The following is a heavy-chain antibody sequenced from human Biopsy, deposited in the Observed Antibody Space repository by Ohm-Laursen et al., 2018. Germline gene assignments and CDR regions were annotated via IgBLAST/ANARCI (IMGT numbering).Heavy chain of an antibody. Sequence: SQTLSLTCTVSGGSISSGGSYWSWIRQRPGKGLEWIGYIFNSANTYYNPSLKNLITISGDTSKNQFSLKLNSVTAADTAVYCCARGDYFDSNGYFWFDYWGQGTLVTVSS. CDR3: ARGDYFDSNGYFWFDY. CDR1: GGSISSGGSY. CDR2: IFNSANT. V-gene: IGHV4-31*01. J-gene: IGHJ5*01. D-gene: IGHD3-22*01.